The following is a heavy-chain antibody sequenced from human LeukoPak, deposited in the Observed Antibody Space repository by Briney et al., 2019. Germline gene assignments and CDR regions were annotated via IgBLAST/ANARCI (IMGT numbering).Heavy chain of an antibody. CDR2: INSDGSST. V-gene: IGHV3-74*01. CDR3: ARKGGVYYYYYYMDV. Sequence: GGSLRLSCAASGFAFSTYTIHWVRQVPGKGLVWVSRINSDGSSTSYADSVKGRFTISRDNAKNTLYLQMNSLRAEDTAVYYCARKGGVYYYYYYMDVWGKGTTVTVSS. J-gene: IGHJ6*03. D-gene: IGHD3-10*01. CDR1: GFAFSTYT.